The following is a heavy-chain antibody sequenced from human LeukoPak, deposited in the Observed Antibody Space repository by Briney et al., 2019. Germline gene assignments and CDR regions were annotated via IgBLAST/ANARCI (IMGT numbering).Heavy chain of an antibody. Sequence: ASVKVSCKASGYTFTSYAMNWVRQAPGQGLEWMGWINTNTGNPTYAQGFTGRFVFSLDTSVSTAYLQISSLKAEDTAVYYCARPGIQLWSVGLAYFDYWGQGTLVTVSS. V-gene: IGHV7-4-1*02. J-gene: IGHJ4*02. CDR1: GYTFTSYA. CDR2: INTNTGNP. D-gene: IGHD5-18*01. CDR3: ARPGIQLWSVGLAYFDY.